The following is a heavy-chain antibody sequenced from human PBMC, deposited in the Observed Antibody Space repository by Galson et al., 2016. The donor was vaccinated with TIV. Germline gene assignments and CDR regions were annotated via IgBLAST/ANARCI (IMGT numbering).Heavy chain of an antibody. D-gene: IGHD3-16*02. CDR2: IEEDGSET. CDR3: FIGHYSDS. Sequence: SLRLSCAASGFAFRSFWMSWVRQAPGKGLEWVANIEEDGSETYYVDSVKGRFTISRDNAKNSLHLQMNSLRADDTAVYYCFIGHYSDSWGQGTLVTVSS. CDR1: GFAFRSFW. J-gene: IGHJ4*02. V-gene: IGHV3-7*01.